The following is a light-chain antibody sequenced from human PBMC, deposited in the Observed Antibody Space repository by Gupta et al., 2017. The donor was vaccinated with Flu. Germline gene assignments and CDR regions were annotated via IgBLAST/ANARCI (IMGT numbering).Light chain of an antibody. CDR3: TSFTSSGSWV. V-gene: IGLV2-14*01. CDR1: SNDVGDYNY. J-gene: IGLJ3*02. CDR2: EVT. Sequence: QSALTQPASVSGSPGQSINISCTGTSNDVGDYNYVSWYQQHPGNAPKLMLYEVTNRPSGVSNRFSGSNSGITASLTIAGLLADDEADYYCTSFTSSGSWVFGGGTKLTVL.